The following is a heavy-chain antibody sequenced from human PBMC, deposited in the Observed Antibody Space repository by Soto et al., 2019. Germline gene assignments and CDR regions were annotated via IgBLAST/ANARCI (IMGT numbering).Heavy chain of an antibody. J-gene: IGHJ5*02. V-gene: IGHV1-8*01. CDR1: GYSFTNND. Sequence: ASVKVSCKASGYSFTNNDVSWVRQATGQGLEWMGWMNPGSGDTGYAQKFQGRVTMTRDISIATAYMELSSLRSDDTAIYYCARMETFGSLNWLEPWGQGTLVTVSS. D-gene: IGHD3-16*01. CDR2: MNPGSGDT. CDR3: ARMETFGSLNWLEP.